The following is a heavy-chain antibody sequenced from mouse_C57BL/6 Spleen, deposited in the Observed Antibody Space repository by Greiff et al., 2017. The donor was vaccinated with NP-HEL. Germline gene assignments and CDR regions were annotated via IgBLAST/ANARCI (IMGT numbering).Heavy chain of an antibody. CDR2: IDPSDSYT. V-gene: IGHV1-50*01. J-gene: IGHJ2*01. CDR3: ARRGPLLRSFDY. CDR1: GYTFTSYW. D-gene: IGHD1-1*01. Sequence: QVQLQQPGAELVKPGASVKLSCKASGYTFTSYWMQWVKQRPGQGLEWIGEIDPSDSYTNYNQKFKGKATLTVDTSSSTAYMQLSSLTSEDSAVYYCARRGPLLRSFDYWGQGTTLTVSS.